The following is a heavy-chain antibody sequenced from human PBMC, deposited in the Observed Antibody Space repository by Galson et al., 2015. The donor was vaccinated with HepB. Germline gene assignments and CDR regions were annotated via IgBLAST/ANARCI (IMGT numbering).Heavy chain of an antibody. CDR1: GFTFSSYE. CDR3: ARDLTDYYYDSSGYYDFFDY. D-gene: IGHD3-22*01. J-gene: IGHJ4*02. CDR2: ISSSGSTI. Sequence: SLRLSCAASGFTFSSYEMNWVRQAPGKGLEWVSYISSSGSTIYYADSVKGRFTISRDNAKNSLYLQMNSLRAEDTAVYYCARDLTDYYYDSSGYYDFFDYWGQGTLVTVSS. V-gene: IGHV3-48*03.